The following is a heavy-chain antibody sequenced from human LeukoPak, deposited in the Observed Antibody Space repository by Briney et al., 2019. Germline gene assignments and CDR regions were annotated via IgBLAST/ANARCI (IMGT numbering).Heavy chain of an antibody. CDR1: GFTFSSYN. D-gene: IGHD5-18*01. J-gene: IGHJ4*02. V-gene: IGHV3-21*01. Sequence: GGSLRLSCVASGFTFSSYNMNWVRQAPGKGLEWVSSIGTTSNSMYYADSLKGRFTISRDNAENSLYLQMNSLRVEDTAVYFCAREGITAMADAWNDYWGQGTLVTVSS. CDR3: AREGITAMADAWNDY. CDR2: IGTTSNSM.